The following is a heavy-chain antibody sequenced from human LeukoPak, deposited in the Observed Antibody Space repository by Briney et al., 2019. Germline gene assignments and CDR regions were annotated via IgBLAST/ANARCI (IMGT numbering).Heavy chain of an antibody. CDR2: IYYSGST. J-gene: IGHJ4*02. D-gene: IGHD5-24*01. V-gene: IGHV4-39*07. CDR3: ARVSRDGYNSEN. CDR1: GGSISSSSYY. Sequence: SETLSLTCTVSGGSISSSSYYWGWIRQPPGKGLEWIGSIYYSGSTYYNPSLKSRVTISVDASKNQFSLKLSSVTAADTAVYYCARVSRDGYNSENWGQGTLVTVSS.